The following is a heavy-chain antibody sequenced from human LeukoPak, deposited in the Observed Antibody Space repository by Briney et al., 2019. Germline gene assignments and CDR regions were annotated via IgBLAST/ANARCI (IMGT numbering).Heavy chain of an antibody. CDR3: AKRGVVIRVILVGFHKEAYYFDS. Sequence: GGSLRLSCAVSGITLSNYGMSWVRQAPGKGLEWVAGISDSGGSTNYADSVKGRFTISRDNPKNTLYLQVNSLRVEDTAVYFCAKRGVVIRVILVGFHKEAYYFDSWGQGARVTVSS. CDR1: GITLSNYG. CDR2: ISDSGGST. J-gene: IGHJ4*02. V-gene: IGHV3-23*01. D-gene: IGHD3-22*01.